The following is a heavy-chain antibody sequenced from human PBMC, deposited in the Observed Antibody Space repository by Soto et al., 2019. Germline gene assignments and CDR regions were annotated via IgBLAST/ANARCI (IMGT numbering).Heavy chain of an antibody. CDR3: AREGRLGDYYYGMDV. Sequence: GASVKVSCKASGYTFTSYDINWVRQAPGQGLEWMGWINPNSGGTNYAQKFQGWVTMTRDTSISTAYMELSRLRSDDTAVYYCAREGRLGDYYYGMDVWGQGTTVTVSS. J-gene: IGHJ6*02. D-gene: IGHD3-3*01. CDR1: GYTFTSYD. V-gene: IGHV1-2*04. CDR2: INPNSGGT.